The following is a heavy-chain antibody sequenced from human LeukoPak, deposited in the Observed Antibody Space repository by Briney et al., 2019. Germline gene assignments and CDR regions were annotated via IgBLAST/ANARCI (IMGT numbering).Heavy chain of an antibody. Sequence: GGSLRLSCAASGFTFSSYSMNWVRQAPGKGLEWVSSIGSSSSYIYYADSVKGRFTISRDNAKNSLYLQMNSLRAEDTAVYYCARVSDIVATITFDYWGQGTLVTVSS. CDR3: ARVSDIVATITFDY. V-gene: IGHV3-21*01. J-gene: IGHJ4*02. CDR1: GFTFSSYS. D-gene: IGHD5-12*01. CDR2: IGSSSSYI.